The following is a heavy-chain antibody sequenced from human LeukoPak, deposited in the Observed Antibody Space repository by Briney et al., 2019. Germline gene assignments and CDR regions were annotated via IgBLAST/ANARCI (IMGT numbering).Heavy chain of an antibody. CDR3: ASERGYSGYDYVTRVQFGY. CDR1: GFTFSSYG. Sequence: GGSLRLSCAASGFTFSSYGMHWVRQAPGKGLEWVAFIRYDGSNKYYADSVKGRFTISRDNSKNTLYLQMNSLRAEDTAVYYCASERGYSGYDYVTRVQFGYWGQGTLVTVSS. J-gene: IGHJ4*02. D-gene: IGHD5-12*01. V-gene: IGHV3-30*02. CDR2: IRYDGSNK.